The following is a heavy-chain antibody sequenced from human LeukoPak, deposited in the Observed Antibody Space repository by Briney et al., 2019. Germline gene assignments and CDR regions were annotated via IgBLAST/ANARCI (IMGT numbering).Heavy chain of an antibody. CDR3: ATAGNYRFDY. J-gene: IGHJ4*02. CDR1: GFTFSNYW. D-gene: IGHD1-7*01. V-gene: IGHV3-74*01. Sequence: GGSLRLSCAASGFTFSNYWVHWVRKAPGKGLVWVSRINPDGSTINYADSVKGRFAISRDNAKNTLYLQMNSLRAEDTAVYYCATAGNYRFDYWGQGTLVTVSS. CDR2: INPDGSTI.